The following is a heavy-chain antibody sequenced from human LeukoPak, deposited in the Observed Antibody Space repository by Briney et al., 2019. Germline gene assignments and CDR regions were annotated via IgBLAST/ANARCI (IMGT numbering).Heavy chain of an antibody. J-gene: IGHJ3*02. CDR2: INHSGST. Sequence: SETLSLTCAVYGGSLSGYYWSWIRQPPGKGLEWIGEINHSGSTNYNPSLKSRVTISVDTSKNQFSLKLSSVTAADTAVYYCSRRSIGSSGYYYTPPGRDLAFDIWGQGTMVTVSS. D-gene: IGHD3-22*01. V-gene: IGHV4-34*01. CDR3: SRRSIGSSGYYYTPPGRDLAFDI. CDR1: GGSLSGYY.